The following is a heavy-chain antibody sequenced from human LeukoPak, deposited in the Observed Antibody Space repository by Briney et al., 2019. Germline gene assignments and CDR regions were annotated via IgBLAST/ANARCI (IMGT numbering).Heavy chain of an antibody. Sequence: PGGSLRLSCAASGFTFGDYGMSWVRQAPGKGLEWVSAISGSGGSTYYADSVKGRFTISRDNSKNTLYLQMNSLRAEDTAVYYCAKAFSEYCSSTSCYLFDYWGQGTLVTVSS. V-gene: IGHV3-23*01. CDR3: AKAFSEYCSSTSCYLFDY. J-gene: IGHJ4*02. D-gene: IGHD2-2*01. CDR1: GFTFGDYG. CDR2: ISGSGGST.